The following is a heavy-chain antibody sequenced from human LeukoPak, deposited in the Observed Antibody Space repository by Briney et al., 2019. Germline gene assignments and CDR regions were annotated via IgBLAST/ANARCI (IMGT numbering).Heavy chain of an antibody. CDR2: INHSGST. CDR3: ARNRRGYSYGLSYAFDI. Sequence: PSETLSLTCTVSGGSISSSSYYWGWIRQPPGKGLEWIGEINHSGSTNYNPSLKSRVTISVDTSKNQFSLKLSSVTAADTAVYYCARNRRGYSYGLSYAFDIWGQGTMVTVSS. V-gene: IGHV4-39*07. D-gene: IGHD5-18*01. J-gene: IGHJ3*02. CDR1: GGSISSSSYY.